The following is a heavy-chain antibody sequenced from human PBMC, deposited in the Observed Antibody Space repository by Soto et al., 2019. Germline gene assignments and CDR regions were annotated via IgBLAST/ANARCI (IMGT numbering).Heavy chain of an antibody. J-gene: IGHJ4*02. CDR3: ARIGQQLAYFDS. CDR1: GFTFSSYR. Sequence: GGALRLSCEVSGFTFSSYRLNWFRQAPVKVLEWVSFLGASGAYIYYAESVRGRFTIFRDNAKNSLYLQMNSLRAEESAVYYCARIGQQLAYFDSWGQGTLVTVSS. CDR2: LGASGAYI. V-gene: IGHV3-21*01. D-gene: IGHD6-6*01.